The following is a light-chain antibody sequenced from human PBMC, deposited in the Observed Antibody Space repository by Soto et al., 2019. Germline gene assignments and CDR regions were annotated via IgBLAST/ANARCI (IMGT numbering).Light chain of an antibody. V-gene: IGKV3-15*01. CDR2: YAS. CDR1: QSVSSN. Sequence: EIVMTQSPATLSVSPGERATLSCRASQSVSSNLAWYQQKPRQAPRLLIYYASTRATGNPARFSGSGSGTEFTLTISSLQSEDFAVYYCQQYNNWPPWTFGQGTTVEF. J-gene: IGKJ1*01. CDR3: QQYNNWPPWT.